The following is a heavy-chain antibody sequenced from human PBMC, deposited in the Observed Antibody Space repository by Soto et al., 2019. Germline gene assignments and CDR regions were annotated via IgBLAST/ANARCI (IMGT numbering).Heavy chain of an antibody. J-gene: IGHJ6*02. V-gene: IGHV4-30-4*01. CDR3: ESSSIYRMEV. Sequence: TXSLTGSFSVFSISIGYYYWGGIRQPPGKGLEWIGNIYYSGNTYYNPSLKSLLIISIDTSKNQFSLKVGSVTAADTAVYYCESSSIYRMEVWGQGTKVHVS. CDR2: IYYSGNT. CDR1: VFSISIGYYY.